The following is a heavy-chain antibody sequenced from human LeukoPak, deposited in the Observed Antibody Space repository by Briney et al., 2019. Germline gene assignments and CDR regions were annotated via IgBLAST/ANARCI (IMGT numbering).Heavy chain of an antibody. V-gene: IGHV1-46*01. J-gene: IGHJ4*02. CDR2: INPSGGAT. D-gene: IGHD3-22*01. Sequence: ASVKVSCKASGYTCSSYYFHWVRQAPGQGLEWMGLINPSGGATSFAQKFRGRVTMTRDMSTGTVFMELSSLRSDDTAVYFCARNYYDTAGHFGYWGQGTLVTVSS. CDR1: GYTCSSYY. CDR3: ARNYYDTAGHFGY.